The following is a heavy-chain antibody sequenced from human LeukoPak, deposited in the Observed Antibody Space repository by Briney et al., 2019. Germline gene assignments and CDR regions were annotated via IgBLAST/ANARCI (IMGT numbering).Heavy chain of an antibody. D-gene: IGHD6-13*01. J-gene: IGHJ3*02. Sequence: PSETLSLTCAVYGGSFSGYYWSWIRQPPGKGLEWIGEINHSGSTNYNPSLKSRVTISVDTSKNQFSLKLSSVTAADTAVYYCARVTAAGGTDDAFDIWGQGTMVSVSS. CDR3: ARVTAAGGTDDAFDI. CDR1: GGSFSGYY. CDR2: INHSGST. V-gene: IGHV4-34*01.